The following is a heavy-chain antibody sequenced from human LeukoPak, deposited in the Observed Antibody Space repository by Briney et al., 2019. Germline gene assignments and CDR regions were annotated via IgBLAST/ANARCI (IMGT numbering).Heavy chain of an antibody. V-gene: IGHV4-39*02. CDR3: ARVKGRYYYGGRRSYGADAFDI. Sequence: SETLSLTCTVSGGSISRSYYYWGWIRQPPGKGLEWVGSVYYSGKTFYSPSLESRVTISVDTSKNHFSLKLSSVTAADTAVYYCARVKGRYYYGGRRSYGADAFDIWGQGTMVTVSS. CDR1: GGSISRSYYY. D-gene: IGHD3-10*01. J-gene: IGHJ3*02. CDR2: VYYSGKT.